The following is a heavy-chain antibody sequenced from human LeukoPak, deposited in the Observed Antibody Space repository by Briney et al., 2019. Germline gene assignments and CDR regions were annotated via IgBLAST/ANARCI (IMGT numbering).Heavy chain of an antibody. Sequence: GGSLRLSCAASGFTFSDYYMSWIRQAPGEGLEWVSYISSSGSTIYYADSVKGRFTISRDNAKNSLYLQMNSLRAEDTAVYYCARDRTGGDRRFDPWGQGTLVTVSS. CDR2: ISSSGSTI. CDR3: ARDRTGGDRRFDP. CDR1: GFTFSDYY. J-gene: IGHJ5*02. D-gene: IGHD2-21*02. V-gene: IGHV3-11*01.